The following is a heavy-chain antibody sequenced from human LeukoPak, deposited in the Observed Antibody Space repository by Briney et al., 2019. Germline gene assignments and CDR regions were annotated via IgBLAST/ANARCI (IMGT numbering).Heavy chain of an antibody. D-gene: IGHD2-21*02. J-gene: IGHJ5*02. V-gene: IGHV4-4*07. CDR2: IYTSGNT. Sequence: SETLSLTCTVSGGSISSYYWSWIRQPAGKGLEWVGRIYTSGNTNYNPSLKSRVTMSVDTSKNHFSLKLSSVTAADTAVYYCARDHVVVTASSWFDPRGQGTLVTVSS. CDR1: GGSISSYY. CDR3: ARDHVVVTASSWFDP.